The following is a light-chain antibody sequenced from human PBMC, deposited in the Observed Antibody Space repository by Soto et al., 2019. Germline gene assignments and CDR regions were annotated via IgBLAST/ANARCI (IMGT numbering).Light chain of an antibody. CDR3: QYYGSSPHVT. V-gene: IGKV3-20*01. Sequence: EIVLMQSPGTLSLSPGERATLSCRASQTISSSYLAWYQQQPGQTPRLLIYGASSRATGIPDRFSGSGSGTDFTLTISRLEPEDFALYYCQYYGSSPHVTFGQGTRLEIK. CDR1: QTISSSY. J-gene: IGKJ5*01. CDR2: GAS.